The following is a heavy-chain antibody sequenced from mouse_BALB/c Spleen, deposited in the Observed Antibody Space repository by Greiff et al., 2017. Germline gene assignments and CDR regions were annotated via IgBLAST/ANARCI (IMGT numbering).Heavy chain of an antibody. CDR1: GYAFTNYL. J-gene: IGHJ1*01. V-gene: IGHV1-54*02. Sequence: QVQLQQSGAELVRPGTSVKVSCKASGYAFTNYLIEWVKQRPGHGLEWIGEILPGSGSTNYNEKFKGKATFTADTSSNTAYMQLSSLTSEDSAVYYCARGNYYYGSSNWYFDVWGAGTTVTVSS. CDR3: ARGNYYYGSSNWYFDV. D-gene: IGHD1-1*01. CDR2: ILPGSGST.